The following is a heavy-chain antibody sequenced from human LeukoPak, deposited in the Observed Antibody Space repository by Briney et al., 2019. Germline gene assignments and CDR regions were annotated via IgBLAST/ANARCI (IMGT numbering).Heavy chain of an antibody. CDR3: ARRKLLWFGELLGHFDP. J-gene: IGHJ5*02. CDR1: GGSISSGGYY. V-gene: IGHV4-31*03. Sequence: SQTLSLTCTVSGGSISSGGYYWSWIRQHPGKGLEWIGYIYYCGSTYYNPSLKSRVTISVDTSKNQFSLKLSSVTAADTAVYYCARRKLLWFGELLGHFDPWGQGTLVTVSS. D-gene: IGHD3-10*01. CDR2: IYYCGST.